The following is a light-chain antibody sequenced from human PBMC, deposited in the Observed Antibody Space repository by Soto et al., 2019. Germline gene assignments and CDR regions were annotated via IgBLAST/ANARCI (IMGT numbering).Light chain of an antibody. CDR2: DAS. CDR3: QQYQSYSRT. CDR1: QSISSF. Sequence: EIVLTQSPATLSLSPVERANLSCMASQSISSFLTWYQPKPGQAPRLLIYDASKRATGIPARFSGSGSGTEFTLTISSLKPDDFATYYCQQYQSYSRTFGQGTKVDIK. J-gene: IGKJ1*01. V-gene: IGKV3-11*01.